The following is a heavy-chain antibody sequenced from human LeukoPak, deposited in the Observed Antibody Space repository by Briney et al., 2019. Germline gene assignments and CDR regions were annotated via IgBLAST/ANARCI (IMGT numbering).Heavy chain of an antibody. CDR2: IKQDGSEK. V-gene: IGHV3-7*01. CDR3: RPTSSFIGGFDY. J-gene: IGHJ4*02. D-gene: IGHD6-6*01. CDR1: GFTFSNYW. Sequence: GGSLRLSCAVSGFTFSNYWMSWDRQAPGKGLEWVANIKQDGSEKYYVDSVRGRFTISRDNAKNSLYLQMNSLSADDTAVYYCRPTSSFIGGFDYWGQGTLVTVSS.